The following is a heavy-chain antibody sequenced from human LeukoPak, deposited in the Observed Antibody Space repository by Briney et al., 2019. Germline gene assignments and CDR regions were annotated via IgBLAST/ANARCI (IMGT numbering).Heavy chain of an antibody. CDR2: FYYIGST. CDR3: ARSLSLSGNTNLFDP. J-gene: IGHJ5*02. CDR1: GVSISSSSAF. D-gene: IGHD1-26*01. V-gene: IGHV4-39*01. Sequence: SETLSLTCTVSGVSISSSSAFWAWIRQPPGKGLEWIGSFYYIGSTYYNPSLKSRVTISVDTSKNQLSLKLNSVTAADAAVYYCARSLSLSGNTNLFDPWGQGTLVTVSS.